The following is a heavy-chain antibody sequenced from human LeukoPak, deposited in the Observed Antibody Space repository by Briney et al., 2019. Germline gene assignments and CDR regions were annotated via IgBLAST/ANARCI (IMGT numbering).Heavy chain of an antibody. CDR2: ISAYNGNT. Sequence: ASVKVSCKASGYTFTSYGISWVRQAPGQGLEWMGWISAYNGNTNYAQKLQGRVTMTTDTSTSTAYMELRSLRSDDTAVYYCARALIDDSSGYYLDYWGQGTLVTVSS. D-gene: IGHD3-22*01. V-gene: IGHV1-18*01. CDR3: ARALIDDSSGYYLDY. CDR1: GYTFTSYG. J-gene: IGHJ4*02.